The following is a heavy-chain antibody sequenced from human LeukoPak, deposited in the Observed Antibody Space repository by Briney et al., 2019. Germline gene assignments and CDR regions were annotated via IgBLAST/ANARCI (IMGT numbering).Heavy chain of an antibody. CDR2: ILYDGSNK. CDR3: ARDREIAVAGIYY. J-gene: IGHJ4*02. V-gene: IGHV3-30*02. Sequence: PGGSLRPSWAASGLTLSSYGMHWVRQPPGRGLEWVAFILYDGSNKSYANSVTGRFTISRDNSKNTPYLQMDSLRAERPGVYFRARDREIAVAGIYYWGQGTLVTVSS. CDR1: GLTLSSYG. D-gene: IGHD6-19*01.